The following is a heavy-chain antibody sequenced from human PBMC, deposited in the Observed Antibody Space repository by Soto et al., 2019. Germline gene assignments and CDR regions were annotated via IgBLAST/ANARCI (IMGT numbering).Heavy chain of an antibody. CDR3: AREGNLGRWLQPLDF. Sequence: PSETLSFTCTVSGDSISAYSWSWVRQPPGKGLEWIGNIHYNGNTKYNPSLKSRVTMSVDTSKNQFSLKLISVTAADTAKYFCAREGNLGRWLQPLDFWGQGTLVTVSS. CDR2: IHYNGNT. V-gene: IGHV4-59*01. D-gene: IGHD5-12*01. J-gene: IGHJ4*02. CDR1: GDSISAYS.